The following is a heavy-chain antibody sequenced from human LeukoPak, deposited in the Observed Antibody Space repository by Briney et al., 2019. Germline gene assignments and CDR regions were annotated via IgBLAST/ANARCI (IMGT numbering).Heavy chain of an antibody. CDR2: INPNSGGT. CDR1: GYTYTGYY. V-gene: IGHV1-2*02. CDR3: AKQGGYCSSGTCYPWWFDP. J-gene: IGHJ5*02. Sequence: ASVKVSCKASGYTYTGYYVHWVRQAPGQGIEWMGWINPNSGGTNYAQKFQGRVTMTRDTSISTAYMELSRLRSDDTAVYYCAKQGGYCSSGTCYPWWFDPWGQGTLVTVSS. D-gene: IGHD2-15*01.